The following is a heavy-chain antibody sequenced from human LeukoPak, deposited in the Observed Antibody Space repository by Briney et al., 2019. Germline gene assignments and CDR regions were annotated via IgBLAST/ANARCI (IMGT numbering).Heavy chain of an antibody. D-gene: IGHD3-10*01. CDR2: LYTSEIT. V-gene: IGHV4-4*07. Sequence: SETLSLTCTVSGGSISTYYWSWIRQPAGKGLEWVGRLYTSEITYYNPSLKSRVTMSLDTSKNQFSLKLTSVTVADTAVYFCAGNHRPRLDTNYNPWMGVDSWGRGTLVTVSS. CDR1: GGSISTYY. J-gene: IGHJ4*02. CDR3: AGNHRPRLDTNYNPWMGVDS.